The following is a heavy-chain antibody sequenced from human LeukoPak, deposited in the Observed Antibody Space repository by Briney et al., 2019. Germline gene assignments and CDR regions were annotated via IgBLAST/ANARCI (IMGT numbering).Heavy chain of an antibody. Sequence: QPGGSLRLSCAASGFTFSSYEMNWVRQAPGKGLEWVTFIRYDRNNKYYADSVKGRFTISRDNAKNSLYLQMNSLRAEDTAVYYCAELGITMIGGVWGKGTTVTISS. CDR1: GFTFSSYE. CDR3: AELGITMIGGV. D-gene: IGHD3-10*02. CDR2: IRYDRNNK. J-gene: IGHJ6*04. V-gene: IGHV3-30*02.